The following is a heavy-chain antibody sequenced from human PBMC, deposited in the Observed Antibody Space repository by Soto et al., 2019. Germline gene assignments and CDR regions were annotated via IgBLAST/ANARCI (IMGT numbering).Heavy chain of an antibody. D-gene: IGHD2-15*01. Sequence: SETLSLTCAVYGGSFSGYYWSWIRQPPGKGLEWIGEINHSGSTNYNPSLKSRVTISVDTSKNEFSLKLSSVTAADTAVYYCARVNCIGGSCYFKDYYYMDVWGKGTTVTVSS. CDR1: GGSFSGYY. V-gene: IGHV4-34*01. J-gene: IGHJ6*03. CDR3: ARVNCIGGSCYFKDYYYMDV. CDR2: INHSGST.